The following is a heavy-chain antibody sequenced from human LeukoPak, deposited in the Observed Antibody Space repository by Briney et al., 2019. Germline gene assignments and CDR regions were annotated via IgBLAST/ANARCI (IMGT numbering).Heavy chain of an antibody. CDR1: GGSFSGYY. Sequence: SETLSLTCAVYGGSFSGYYWSWIRQPPGKGLEWIGYIYYSGSTNYNPSLKSRVTISVDTSKNQFSLKLSSVTAADTAVYYCARDRYYYDSSGYYHYFDYWGQGTLVTVSS. J-gene: IGHJ4*02. CDR3: ARDRYYYDSSGYYHYFDY. CDR2: IYYSGST. V-gene: IGHV4-59*01. D-gene: IGHD3-22*01.